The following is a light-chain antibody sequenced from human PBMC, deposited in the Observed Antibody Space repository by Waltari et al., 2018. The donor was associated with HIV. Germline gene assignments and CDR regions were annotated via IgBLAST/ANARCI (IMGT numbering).Light chain of an antibody. CDR3: AAWDDSLNGM. J-gene: IGLJ3*02. CDR2: TKD. CDR1: SSNIGSNL. Sequence: QSVLTQPPSVSGTPGQNVTISCSGSSSNIGSNLVNWYQQLPGAAPKLLIYTKDQRPSGGPDRVSGSKSGTSASLAIGGLQSADEADYYCAAWDDSLNGMFGGGTKLTVL. V-gene: IGLV1-44*01.